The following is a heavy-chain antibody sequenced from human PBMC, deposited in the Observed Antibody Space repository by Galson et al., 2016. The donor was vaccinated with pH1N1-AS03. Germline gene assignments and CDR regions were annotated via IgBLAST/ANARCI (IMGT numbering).Heavy chain of an antibody. CDR1: GFTFRTYW. Sequence: SLRLSCAASGFTFRTYWMAWVRQAPGKGLEFVSGISDTGGRTYYADSVKGRFTISRDNSENTVFLQMGSLSPEDVAVYYCTREWKFTHHYYGMDVWDQGTTVTVSS. V-gene: IGHV3-64*02. J-gene: IGHJ6*02. CDR2: ISDTGGRT. D-gene: IGHD1-1*01. CDR3: TREWKFTHHYYGMDV.